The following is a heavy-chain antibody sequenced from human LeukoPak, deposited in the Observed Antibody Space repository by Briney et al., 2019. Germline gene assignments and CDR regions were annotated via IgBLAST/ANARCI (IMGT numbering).Heavy chain of an antibody. J-gene: IGHJ1*01. CDR3: ARQISMVRGVIDFQH. CDR2: IYPGDSDT. Sequence: GESLKISCKGSGYSFTSYWSGWVRQMPGKGLEWMGMIYPGDSDTRYSPSFQGQVTISADKSISTAYLQWSSLKASDTAMYYCARQISMVRGVIDFQHWGQGTLVTVSS. D-gene: IGHD3-10*01. V-gene: IGHV5-51*01. CDR1: GYSFTSYW.